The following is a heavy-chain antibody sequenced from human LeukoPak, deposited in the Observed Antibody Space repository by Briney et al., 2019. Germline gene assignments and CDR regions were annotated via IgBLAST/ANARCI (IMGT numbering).Heavy chain of an antibody. CDR1: GFTFSSYQ. Sequence: QPGGSLRLSCAASGFTFSSYQRNWLRQAPGKGLEWVSYISSRGSNIYYGDSVKGRFSISRDNAKYSLYLQMNRLRAEDTAVYYCAREIEVLWFGELGDWFDPWGQGTLVTVSS. V-gene: IGHV3-48*03. CDR2: ISSRGSNI. J-gene: IGHJ5*02. CDR3: AREIEVLWFGELGDWFDP. D-gene: IGHD3-10*01.